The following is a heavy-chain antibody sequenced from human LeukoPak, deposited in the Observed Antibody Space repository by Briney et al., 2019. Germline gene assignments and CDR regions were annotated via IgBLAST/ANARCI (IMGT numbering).Heavy chain of an antibody. CDR3: ARGWDYDSGGRPTAYVY. CDR2: IIPLFGTA. Sequence: GASVKVSCKASGGTFINYAINWVRQAPGPGLEWMGGIIPLFGTANYAQKFQGRVTITADESTSTVYMELNSLKSEDTAVHYCARGWDYDSGGRPTAYVYWGQGTLVTVSS. J-gene: IGHJ4*02. CDR1: GGTFINYA. V-gene: IGHV1-69*13. D-gene: IGHD3-22*01.